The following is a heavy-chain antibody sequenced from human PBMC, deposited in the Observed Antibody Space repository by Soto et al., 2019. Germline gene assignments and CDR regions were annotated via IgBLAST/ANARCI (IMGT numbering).Heavy chain of an antibody. V-gene: IGHV3-72*01. D-gene: IGHD2-21*02. Sequence: EVQLVESGGGLVQPGGSLRLSCAASGFTFSDHYMDWVRQAPGKGLEWVGRIRNKANSYTTEYAASVKGRFTISRHDSTNSLYLQMNSLETEDTAVYYCARGLMTAAVYYFDYWGQGTLVTASS. J-gene: IGHJ4*02. CDR1: GFTFSDHY. CDR3: ARGLMTAAVYYFDY. CDR2: IRNKANSYTT.